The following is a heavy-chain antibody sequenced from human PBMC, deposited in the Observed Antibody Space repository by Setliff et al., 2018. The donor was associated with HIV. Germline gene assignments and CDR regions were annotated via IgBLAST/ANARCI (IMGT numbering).Heavy chain of an antibody. CDR1: GDTFTNYA. D-gene: IGHD3-22*01. CDR3: ASRKYEHDSSGYYYLAY. CDR2: IIPIFGTA. V-gene: IGHV1-69*13. Sequence: GASVKVSCKASGDTFTNYAFSWVRQAPGQGLEWMGGIIPIFGTANYAPKFQGRVTITADEFTSTAYMELSSLRSKDTAVYYCASRKYEHDSSGYYYLAYWGQGTLVTVSS. J-gene: IGHJ4*02.